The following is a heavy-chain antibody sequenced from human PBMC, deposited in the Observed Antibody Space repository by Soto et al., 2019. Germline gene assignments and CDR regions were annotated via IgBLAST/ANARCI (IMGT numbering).Heavy chain of an antibody. V-gene: IGHV1-18*01. J-gene: IGHJ4*02. CDR1: GYTFTSYG. CDR2: ISAYNGNT. Sequence: QVQLVQSGAEVKKPGASVKVSCKASGYTFTSYGISWVRQAPGQGLEWMGWISAYNGNTNYAQKLQGRVTMTTDTSTSTAYRELRSLRSDDTAVYYCARDRVSYYYDSGSGTSDYWGQGTLVTVSS. CDR3: ARDRVSYYYDSGSGTSDY. D-gene: IGHD3-22*01.